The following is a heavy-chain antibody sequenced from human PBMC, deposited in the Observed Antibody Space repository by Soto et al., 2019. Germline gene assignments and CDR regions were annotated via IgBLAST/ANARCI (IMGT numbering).Heavy chain of an antibody. J-gene: IGHJ6*02. CDR3: ARDPNGGNPPYYYYGMDV. CDR1: WYSFTSYW. CDR2: IDPSDSYT. V-gene: IGHV5-10-1*01. D-gene: IGHD2-15*01. Sequence: GGSLKISCKGSWYSFTSYWISWVRQMPGKGLEWMGRIDPSDSYTNYSPSFQGHVTISADKSISTAYLQWSSLKASDTAMYYCARDPNGGNPPYYYYGMDVWGQGTTVTVSS.